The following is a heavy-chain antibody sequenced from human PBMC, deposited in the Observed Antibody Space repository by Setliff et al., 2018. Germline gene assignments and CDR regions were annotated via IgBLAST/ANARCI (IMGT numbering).Heavy chain of an antibody. CDR1: GFTFSSYW. CDR3: ARDWGEAGSTNAFDI. D-gene: IGHD1-26*01. J-gene: IGHJ3*02. V-gene: IGHV3-74*01. CDR2: INSDGSST. Sequence: PGGSLRLSCAASGFTFSSYWMHWVRQAPGKGLVWVSRINSDGSSTSYADSVKGRFTISRDNAKNTLYLQMNSLRAEDTAVYYCARDWGEAGSTNAFDIWGQGTVVTVS.